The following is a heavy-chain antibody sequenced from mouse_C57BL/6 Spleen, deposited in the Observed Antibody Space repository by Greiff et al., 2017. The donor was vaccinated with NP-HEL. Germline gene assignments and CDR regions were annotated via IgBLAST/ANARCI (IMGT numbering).Heavy chain of an antibody. CDR3: ARGGYDPFAR. J-gene: IGHJ3*01. V-gene: IGHV3-6*01. Sequence: EVQLQESGPGLVKPSQSLSLTCSVTGYSITSGYYWNWIRQFPGNKLEWMGYISYDGSNNYNPSLKNRISITRDTSKNQFFLKLNSVTTEDTATYYCARGGYDPFARWGQGTLVTVSA. D-gene: IGHD3-1*01. CDR2: ISYDGSN. CDR1: GYSITSGYY.